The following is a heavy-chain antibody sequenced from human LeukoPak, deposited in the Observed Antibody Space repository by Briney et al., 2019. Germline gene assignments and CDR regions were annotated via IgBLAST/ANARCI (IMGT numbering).Heavy chain of an antibody. CDR1: GGSVSSGSYS. CDR2: IYYTGRT. V-gene: IGHV4-61*01. Sequence: SETLSLTCTVSGGSVSSGSYSWTWIRQPPGKGLECIGYIYYTGRTSYNPSLQSRVAMSVDTSKNQFSLKLSSVTAADTAVYYCAREKGLSTVTYDKAFDIWGQGTMVTVSS. J-gene: IGHJ3*02. CDR3: AREKGLSTVTYDKAFDI. D-gene: IGHD4-17*01.